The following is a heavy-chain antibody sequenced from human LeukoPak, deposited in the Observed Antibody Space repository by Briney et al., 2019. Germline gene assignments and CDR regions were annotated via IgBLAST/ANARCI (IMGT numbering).Heavy chain of an antibody. CDR2: INHSGST. Sequence: SETLSLTCAVYGGSFSGYYWSWIRQPPGKGLEWIGEINHSGSTNYNPSLKSRVTISVDTSKNQFSLKLSSVTAADTAVYYCARGDHYYGSGSYYYYYFDYWGQGTLVAVSS. V-gene: IGHV4-34*01. CDR3: ARGDHYYGSGSYYYYYFDY. J-gene: IGHJ4*02. D-gene: IGHD3-10*01. CDR1: GGSFSGYY.